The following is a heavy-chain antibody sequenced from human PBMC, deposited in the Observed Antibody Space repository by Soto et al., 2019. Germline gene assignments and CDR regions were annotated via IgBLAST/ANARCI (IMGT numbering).Heavy chain of an antibody. CDR2: INHRGST. CDR1: GESFIGSY. V-gene: IGHV4-34*02. Sequence: QVHLQQWGAGLLKPSETLSLTCAVYGESFIGSYWTWIRQPPGKGLEWIGEINHRGSTNYNPSLKSRVTISIDTSKNQFSLKLSSVTAADTSVYYCARTDIVTTNWFDPWGPGTLVTVSS. D-gene: IGHD5-12*01. J-gene: IGHJ5*02. CDR3: ARTDIVTTNWFDP.